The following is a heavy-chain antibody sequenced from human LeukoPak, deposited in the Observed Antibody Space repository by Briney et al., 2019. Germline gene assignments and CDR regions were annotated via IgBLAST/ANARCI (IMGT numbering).Heavy chain of an antibody. J-gene: IGHJ4*02. D-gene: IGHD2-8*02. CDR3: ARGIWWRTYYFDY. V-gene: IGHV4-39*07. CDR1: GGSISSSSYY. Sequence: PSETLSLTCTVSGGSISSSSYYWGWIRQPPGKGLEWIGSIYYSGSTYYNPSLKSRVTISVDTSKNQFSLKLSSVTAADTAVYYCARGIWWRTYYFDYWGQGTLVTVPS. CDR2: IYYSGST.